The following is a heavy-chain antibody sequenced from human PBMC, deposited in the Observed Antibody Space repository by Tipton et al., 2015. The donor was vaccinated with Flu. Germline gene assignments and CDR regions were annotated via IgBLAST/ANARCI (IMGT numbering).Heavy chain of an antibody. V-gene: IGHV3-21*01. D-gene: IGHD3-10*01. CDR1: GITFSSYS. J-gene: IGHJ4*02. CDR2: ISSSSSYI. Sequence: SLRPSCAASGITFSSYSMNWVRQAPGKGLEWVSSISSSSSYIYYADSVKGRFTISRDNAKNSLYLQMNSLRAEDTAVYYCARVRFGELPDYWGQGTLVTVSS. CDR3: ARVRFGELPDY.